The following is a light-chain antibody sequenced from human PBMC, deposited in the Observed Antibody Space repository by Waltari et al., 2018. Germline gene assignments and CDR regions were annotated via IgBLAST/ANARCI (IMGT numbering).Light chain of an antibody. V-gene: IGLV3-21*02. Sequence: SYVLTQPPSVSVAPGQTARNTCGGQNIGGKSVHWYQQMPGQAPIVVVSDESDRPSGIPERFSGSNSGNTATLTISRVEAGDEADYYCQVWDGNSDHAVFGGGTQLTVL. J-gene: IGLJ7*01. CDR1: NIGGKS. CDR2: DES. CDR3: QVWDGNSDHAV.